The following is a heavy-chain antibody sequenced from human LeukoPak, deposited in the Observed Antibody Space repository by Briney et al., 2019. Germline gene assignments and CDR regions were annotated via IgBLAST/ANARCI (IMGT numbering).Heavy chain of an antibody. J-gene: IGHJ4*02. CDR2: INHSGSN. CDR3: ARDEYAYGGLTHPYFFDY. Sequence: PSETLSLTCAVYGGSFSGFYWSWIRQPPGKGLEWVGEINHSGSNNYSPSLKSRVTISVDTSKNQFSLKLSSVTAADTAMYYCARDEYAYGGLTHPYFFDYWGQGTLVTVSS. V-gene: IGHV4-34*01. CDR1: GGSFSGFY. D-gene: IGHD3-16*01.